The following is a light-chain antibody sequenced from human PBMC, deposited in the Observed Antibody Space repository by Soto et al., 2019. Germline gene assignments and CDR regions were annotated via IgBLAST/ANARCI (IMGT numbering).Light chain of an antibody. CDR3: SSYTTSYFYV. CDR2: GVK. V-gene: IGLV2-14*01. Sequence: QSALTQPASVSGSPGQSITISCTGSGRDIGAYDYVSWYQQHPGKAPKLIIYGVKNRPSGVSNRFSASHSAFTASLTISGLQTEDEADYYCSSYTTSYFYVFGPGTQLTVL. J-gene: IGLJ1*01. CDR1: GRDIGAYDY.